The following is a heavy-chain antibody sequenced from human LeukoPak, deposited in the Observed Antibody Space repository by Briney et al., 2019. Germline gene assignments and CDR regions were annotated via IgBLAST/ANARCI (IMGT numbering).Heavy chain of an antibody. D-gene: IGHD4-11*01. CDR1: GGSISSYY. CDR2: IYTSGST. V-gene: IGHV4-4*07. J-gene: IGHJ4*02. Sequence: PSETLSLTCTVSGGSISSYYWSWIRRPAGKGLEWVGRIYTSGSTNYNPSLKSRVTISVDKSKNQFSLKLSSVTAADTAVYYCASETVTTPFDYWGQGTLVTVSS. CDR3: ASETVTTPFDY.